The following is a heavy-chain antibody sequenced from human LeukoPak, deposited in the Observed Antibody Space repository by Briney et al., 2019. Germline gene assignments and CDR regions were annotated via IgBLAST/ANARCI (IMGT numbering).Heavy chain of an antibody. D-gene: IGHD6-19*01. J-gene: IGHJ4*02. CDR2: IYYSGST. Sequence: SDTLSLTCTVSGGSISSSSYYWGWIRQPPGKGLEWIGSIYYSGSTYYNPSLKSRVTISVGTSKNQFSLKLSSVTAADTAVYYCARTTTRIAVAPLDYWGQGTLVTVSS. V-gene: IGHV4-39*01. CDR1: GGSISSSSYY. CDR3: ARTTTRIAVAPLDY.